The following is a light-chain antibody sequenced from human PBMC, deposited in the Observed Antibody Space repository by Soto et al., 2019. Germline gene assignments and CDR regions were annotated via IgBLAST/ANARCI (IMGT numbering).Light chain of an antibody. CDR1: SGSIASNY. J-gene: IGLJ3*02. V-gene: IGLV6-57*03. Sequence: NFMLTQPHSVSESPGKTVTISCTRSSGSIASNYVQWYQRRPGSAPTTVIYEDNQRPSGVPDRFSGSIDSSSNSASLTISGLKTEDEADYYCQSYDSSKEVFGGGTKLTVL. CDR2: EDN. CDR3: QSYDSSKEV.